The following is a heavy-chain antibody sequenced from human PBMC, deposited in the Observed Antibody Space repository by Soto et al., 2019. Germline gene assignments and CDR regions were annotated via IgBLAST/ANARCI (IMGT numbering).Heavy chain of an antibody. D-gene: IGHD6-6*01. Sequence: GASVKVSCKASGYTFTSYGIGWVRQAPGQGLEWMGWISAYNGNTNYAQKLQGRVTMTTDTSTSTAYMELRSLRSDDTAVYYCARDSSYSSSSSFDYWGQGTLVTVSS. J-gene: IGHJ4*02. CDR1: GYTFTSYG. CDR2: ISAYNGNT. CDR3: ARDSSYSSSSSFDY. V-gene: IGHV1-18*04.